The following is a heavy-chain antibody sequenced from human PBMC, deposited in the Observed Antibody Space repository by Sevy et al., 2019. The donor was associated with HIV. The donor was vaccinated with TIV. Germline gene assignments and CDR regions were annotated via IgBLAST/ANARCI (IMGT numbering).Heavy chain of an antibody. CDR2: ITPFFGSA. J-gene: IGHJ3*02. CDR3: ARDRDITCGGGDAFDI. CDR1: GGTFDTYS. D-gene: IGHD3-16*01. V-gene: IGHV1-69*13. Sequence: ASVKVSCKASGGTFDTYSISWVRQAPGQGPEWMGGITPFFGSANYAQKFQGRLTITADQSPSTAYLELSNLRSEDTAVYYCARDRDITCGGGDAFDIWGQGTMVTVSS.